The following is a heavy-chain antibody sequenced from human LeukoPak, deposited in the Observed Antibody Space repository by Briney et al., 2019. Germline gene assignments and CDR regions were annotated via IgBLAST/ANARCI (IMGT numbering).Heavy chain of an antibody. CDR3: ARDSSSGWYWVDGAFYYYYYYMDV. Sequence: SSQTLSLTCAISGDSVSSNSAAWNWIRQSPSRGLEWLGRTYYRSKWYNDYAVSVKSRITINPDTSKNQFSLQLNSVTPEDTAVYYCARDSSSGWYWVDGAFYYYYYYMDVWGKGTTVTVSS. D-gene: IGHD6-19*01. J-gene: IGHJ6*03. CDR1: GDSVSSNSAA. CDR2: TYYRSKWYN. V-gene: IGHV6-1*01.